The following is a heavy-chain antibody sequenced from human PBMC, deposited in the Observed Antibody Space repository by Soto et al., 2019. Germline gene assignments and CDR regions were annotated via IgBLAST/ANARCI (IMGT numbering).Heavy chain of an antibody. CDR3: ARPSYCSSTICYRAWCMDV. D-gene: IGHD2-2*02. CDR1: GYSFTSYW. Sequence: PGESLKISCKGSGYSFTSYWISWVRQMPGKGLEWMGRIDPSDSYTNYSPSFQGHVTISADKSISTAYLQWSSLKASDTAMYYCARPSYCSSTICYRAWCMDVWGQGTTVTVSS. CDR2: IDPSDSYT. J-gene: IGHJ6*02. V-gene: IGHV5-10-1*01.